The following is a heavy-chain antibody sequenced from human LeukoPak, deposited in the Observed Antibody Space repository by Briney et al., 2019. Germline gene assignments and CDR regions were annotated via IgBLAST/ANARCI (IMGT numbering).Heavy chain of an antibody. V-gene: IGHV3-74*01. J-gene: IGHJ4*02. CDR3: ATDLG. CDR1: GSTFTSYW. Sequence: GGSLRLSCAASGSTFTSYWMHWVRQPPGKGLVWVSRVEHDGSRTAYADSVTGRFTISRDNARNMVYLQMNSLRAEDTAVYYCATDLGWRQGTLVTVSS. D-gene: IGHD4-17*01. CDR2: VEHDGSRT.